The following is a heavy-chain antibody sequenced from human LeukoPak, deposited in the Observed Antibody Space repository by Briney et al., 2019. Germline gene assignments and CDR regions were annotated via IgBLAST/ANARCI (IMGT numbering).Heavy chain of an antibody. CDR1: GYTFTSYA. J-gene: IGHJ4*02. V-gene: IGHV1-3*01. D-gene: IGHD3-10*01. Sequence: ASVKVSCKASGYTFTSYAMHWVRQAPGQRLEWMGWINAGNGNTKYSQKFQGRVTITRDTSASTAYMELSSLRSEDTAVYYCARAVLLWFGYYFDYWGQGTLVTVSS. CDR3: ARAVLLWFGYYFDY. CDR2: INAGNGNT.